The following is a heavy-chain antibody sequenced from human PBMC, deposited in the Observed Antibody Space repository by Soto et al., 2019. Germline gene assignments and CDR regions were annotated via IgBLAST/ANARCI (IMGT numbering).Heavy chain of an antibody. J-gene: IGHJ5*02. CDR2: IYYSGST. V-gene: IGHV4-30-4*01. CDR3: ARAMVVTQNWFDP. CDR1: GGSISSGDYY. Sequence: SETLSLTCTVSGGSISSGDYYWSWIRQPPGKGLEWIVYIYYSGSTYYNPSLKSRVTISVDTSKNQFSLKLSSVTAADTAVYYCARAMVVTQNWFDPWGQGTLVTVSS. D-gene: IGHD2-21*02.